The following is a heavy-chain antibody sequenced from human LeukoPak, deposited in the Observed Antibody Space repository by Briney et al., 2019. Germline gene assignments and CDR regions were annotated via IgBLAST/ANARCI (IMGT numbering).Heavy chain of an antibody. CDR1: GFTFSSYA. CDR3: ARASGDYKAYYFDY. J-gene: IGHJ4*02. V-gene: IGHV3-23*01. CDR2: ISGSGGST. D-gene: IGHD4-17*01. Sequence: GGSLRLSCAASGFTFSSYAMSRVRQAPGKGLEWVSAISGSGGSTYYADSVKGRFTISRDNSKNTLYLQMNSLRAEDTAVYYCARASGDYKAYYFDYWGQGTLVTVSS.